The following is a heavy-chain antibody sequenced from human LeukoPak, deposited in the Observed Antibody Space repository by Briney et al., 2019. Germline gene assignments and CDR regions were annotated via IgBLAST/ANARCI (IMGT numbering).Heavy chain of an antibody. CDR2: IYNGGST. J-gene: IGHJ4*02. D-gene: IGHD5-18*01. V-gene: IGHV3-66*01. Sequence: GGSLRLCCAASGFTVSSNYMSWVRQAPGKGLEWVSLIYNGGSTYYADSVKGRFTISRDNSKNTLYLQMNSLRAEDTAVYYCASAYTYGKVDYWGQGTPVTVSS. CDR1: GFTVSSNY. CDR3: ASAYTYGKVDY.